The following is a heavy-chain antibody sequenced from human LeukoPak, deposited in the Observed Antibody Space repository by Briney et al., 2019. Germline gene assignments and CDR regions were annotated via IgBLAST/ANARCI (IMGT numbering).Heavy chain of an antibody. Sequence: KSSETLSLTCAVYGGSFSGYYWSWIRQPPGKGLEWIGEINHSGSTNYNPSLKSRVTISVDTSKNQFSLKLSSVTAADTAVYYCARQKYDILTGYKAHFDYWGQGTLVTVSS. J-gene: IGHJ4*02. CDR2: INHSGST. CDR1: GGSFSGYY. CDR3: ARQKYDILTGYKAHFDY. V-gene: IGHV4-34*01. D-gene: IGHD3-9*01.